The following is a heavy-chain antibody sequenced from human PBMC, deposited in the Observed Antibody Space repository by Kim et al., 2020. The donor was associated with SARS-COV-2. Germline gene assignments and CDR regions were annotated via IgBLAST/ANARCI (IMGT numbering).Heavy chain of an antibody. V-gene: IGHV3-66*01. CDR3: ARGGLWFGELLFSYYYYYGMDV. CDR1: GFTVSSNY. D-gene: IGHD3-10*01. J-gene: IGHJ6*02. Sequence: GGSLRLSCASSGFTVSSNYMSWVRQAPGKGLEWVSVIYSGGSTYYADSVKGRFTISRDNSKNTLYLQMNSLRAEDTAVYYCARGGLWFGELLFSYYYYYGMDVWGQGTTVTASS. CDR2: IYSGGST.